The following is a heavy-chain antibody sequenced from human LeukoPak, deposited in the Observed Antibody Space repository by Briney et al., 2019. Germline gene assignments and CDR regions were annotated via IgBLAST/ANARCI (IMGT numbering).Heavy chain of an antibody. CDR3: ARESTEERPGC. CDR1: GFTLSDYW. J-gene: IGHJ4*02. V-gene: IGHV3-7*01. D-gene: IGHD1-1*01. CDR2: MDQDGSEE. Sequence: GGSLRLSCAASGFTLSDYWMSWVRQAPGKGLEWVANMDQDGSEENYVDSVKGRFTISRDDAKNSLYLQMSSLRAEDTAVYYCARESTEERPGCWGQGTLVTVTS.